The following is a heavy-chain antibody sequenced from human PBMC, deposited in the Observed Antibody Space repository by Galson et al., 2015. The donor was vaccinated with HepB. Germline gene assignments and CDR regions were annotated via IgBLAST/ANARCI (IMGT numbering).Heavy chain of an antibody. Sequence: SLRLSCAASGFILSSYGMHWVRQAPGKGLEWVAVNWYDGSNKYYADSVKGRFTISRDNSKNTLYLQMNSLRAEDTAVYYCARDRGIAAAGTGGFDYWGQGTLVTVSS. CDR2: NWYDGSNK. CDR3: ARDRGIAAAGTGGFDY. D-gene: IGHD6-13*01. V-gene: IGHV3-33*01. J-gene: IGHJ4*02. CDR1: GFILSSYG.